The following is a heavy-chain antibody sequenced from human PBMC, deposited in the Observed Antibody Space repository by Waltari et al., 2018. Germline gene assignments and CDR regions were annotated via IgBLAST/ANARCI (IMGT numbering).Heavy chain of an antibody. J-gene: IGHJ5*02. CDR1: GGPISSSY. Sequence: QVQLQESGPGLVKPSETLSLTCTVSGGPISSSYWSWIRQPPGKGLEWIGYIYYSGSTNYNPSLKSRVTISVDTSKNQFSLKLSSVTAADTAVYYCAGWDSSSWFSTASWFDPWGQGTLVTVSS. CDR3: AGWDSSSWFSTASWFDP. CDR2: IYYSGST. V-gene: IGHV4-59*01. D-gene: IGHD6-13*01.